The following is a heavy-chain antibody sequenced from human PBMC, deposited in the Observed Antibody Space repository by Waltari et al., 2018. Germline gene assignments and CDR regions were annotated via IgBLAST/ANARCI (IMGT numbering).Heavy chain of an antibody. J-gene: IGHJ4*02. Sequence: QVQLQESGPGLVKPSETLSLTCTVSGGSISSHYWSWIRQPPGKGLEWIGYIYYSGSTNDNPSLKSRVTISVDTSKNQFSLKLSSVTAADTAVYYCARFEYSSSAALNYWGQGTLVTVSS. D-gene: IGHD6-6*01. V-gene: IGHV4-59*11. CDR2: IYYSGST. CDR1: GGSISSHY. CDR3: ARFEYSSSAALNY.